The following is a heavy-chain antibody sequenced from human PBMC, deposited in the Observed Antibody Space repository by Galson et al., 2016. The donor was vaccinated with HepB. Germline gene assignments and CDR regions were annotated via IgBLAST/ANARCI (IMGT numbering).Heavy chain of an antibody. D-gene: IGHD1-26*01. Sequence: SLRLSCAASGFTFSTYNMNWVRQAPGKGLEWVSYISSSSSSLYYADSVKGRFTISRDNAKNSLYLQMNSLRDEDSAICYCARDLTRMVGANGFWGRGTLVSVSS. CDR1: GFTFSTYN. V-gene: IGHV3-48*02. J-gene: IGHJ4*02. CDR2: ISSSSSSL. CDR3: ARDLTRMVGANGF.